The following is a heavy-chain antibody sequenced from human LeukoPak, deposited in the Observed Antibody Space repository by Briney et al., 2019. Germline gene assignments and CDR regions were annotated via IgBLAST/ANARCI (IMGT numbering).Heavy chain of an antibody. D-gene: IGHD1-26*01. CDR1: GFTFSSYA. CDR2: ISGSGGST. CDR3: ARGIVGADDAFDI. V-gene: IGHV3-23*01. J-gene: IGHJ3*02. Sequence: GGSLRLSCAASGFTFSSYAMSWVRQAPGKGLEWVSAISGSGGSTYYADSVKGRFTISRDNAKNSLYLQMNSLRDEDTAVYYCARGIVGADDAFDIWGQGTMVTVSS.